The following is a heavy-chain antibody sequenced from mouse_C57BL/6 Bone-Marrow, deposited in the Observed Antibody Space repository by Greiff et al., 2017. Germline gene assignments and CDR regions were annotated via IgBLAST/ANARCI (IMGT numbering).Heavy chain of an antibody. CDR3: ARDHGNTWFAY. Sequence: QVQLQQPGAELMKPGASVKLSCKASGYTFTGYWIAWVKQRPGHGLEWIGEILPGRGSTNYNEKFKGKATFTVDTSSNTAYMQLSSLTTEDSAIYYCARDHGNTWFAYWGQGTLVTVSA. CDR1: GYTFTGYW. J-gene: IGHJ3*01. CDR2: ILPGRGST. D-gene: IGHD2-1*01. V-gene: IGHV1-9*01.